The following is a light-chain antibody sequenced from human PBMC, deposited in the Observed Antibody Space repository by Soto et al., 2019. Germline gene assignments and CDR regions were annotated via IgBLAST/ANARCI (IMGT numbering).Light chain of an antibody. Sequence: QSAPTQPPSASGSPGQSVTISCTGTNSDVGGYNYVSWYQQHPGKAPKLMIYEVSKRPSGVPDRFSGSKSGNTASLTVSGLQAEDEAGYYCSSYAGSNIVVFGGGTKLTVL. CDR2: EVS. V-gene: IGLV2-8*01. CDR3: SSYAGSNIVV. J-gene: IGLJ2*01. CDR1: NSDVGGYNY.